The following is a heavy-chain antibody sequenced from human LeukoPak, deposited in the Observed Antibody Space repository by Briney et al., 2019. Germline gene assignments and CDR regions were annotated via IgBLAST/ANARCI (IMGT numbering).Heavy chain of an antibody. CDR2: INHSGST. D-gene: IGHD5-18*01. CDR1: GGSISRYY. V-gene: IGHV4-34*01. J-gene: IGHJ3*02. Sequence: SETLSLTCTVSGGSISRYYWSWIRQPPGKGLEWIGEINHSGSTNYNPSLKSRVTISVDTSKNQFSLKLSSVTAADTAVYYCARGNTAMDAFDIWGQGTMVTVSS. CDR3: ARGNTAMDAFDI.